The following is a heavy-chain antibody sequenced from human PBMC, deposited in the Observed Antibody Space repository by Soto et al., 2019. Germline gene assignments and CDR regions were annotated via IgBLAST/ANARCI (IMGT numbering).Heavy chain of an antibody. Sequence: SETLSLTCTVSGGSITSYHWSWVRQPPGKGLEWIGHIHYSGSTNHSPSLKSRVTLSVDTSKNQFSLKVNSVTTADTAVYYCARSVPSWGYGMDVWGQGTTVTVSS. CDR2: IHYSGST. CDR3: ARSVPSWGYGMDV. J-gene: IGHJ6*02. D-gene: IGHD1-26*01. CDR1: GGSITSYH. V-gene: IGHV4-59*01.